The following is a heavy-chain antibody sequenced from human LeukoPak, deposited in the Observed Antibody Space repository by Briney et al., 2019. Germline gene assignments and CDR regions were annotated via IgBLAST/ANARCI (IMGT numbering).Heavy chain of an antibody. Sequence: PGGSLSLSCVASAFTFKTYTLTWVRPTPGKGLEWVSYISTAGNLINYATPVRGRLTISKDNAKNSLYLYRSSLAPEDTAVYYCARTVEGHFDFRGQGTLVTVSS. D-gene: IGHD5-24*01. CDR1: AFTFKTYT. J-gene: IGHJ4*02. CDR2: ISTAGNLI. CDR3: ARTVEGHFDF. V-gene: IGHV3-21*01.